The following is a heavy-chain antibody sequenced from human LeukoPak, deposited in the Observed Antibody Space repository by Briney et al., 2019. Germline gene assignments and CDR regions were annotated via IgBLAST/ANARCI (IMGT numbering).Heavy chain of an antibody. CDR2: ISSSSTTI. D-gene: IGHD4-17*01. CDR3: ARGVTTLDY. CDR1: GFTFNTYN. Sequence: GGSLRLSCAASGFTFNTYNMNWVRQAPGKGLEWVSYISSSSTTIYYADSVKGRFTISRDNAKNSLYLQMNSLRAEDTAVYYCARGVTTLDYWGQGTLVTVSS. V-gene: IGHV3-48*01. J-gene: IGHJ4*02.